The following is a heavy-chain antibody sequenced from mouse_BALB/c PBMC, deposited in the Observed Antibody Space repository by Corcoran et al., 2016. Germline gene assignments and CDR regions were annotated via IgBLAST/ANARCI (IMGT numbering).Heavy chain of an antibody. CDR1: GFNINDTY. Sequence: EVQLHQSGAEPLKPGASVKLSCTASGFNINDTYMHWLTQRPEPGLEWIGRIDPANGNTKYDPKFQGKATITADTSSNQADLQLSSLTSEDTAVYYCARDYDYDDAIDYWGQGTSVTVSS. D-gene: IGHD2-4*01. CDR2: IDPANGNT. V-gene: IGHV14-3*02. CDR3: ARDYDYDDAIDY. J-gene: IGHJ4*01.